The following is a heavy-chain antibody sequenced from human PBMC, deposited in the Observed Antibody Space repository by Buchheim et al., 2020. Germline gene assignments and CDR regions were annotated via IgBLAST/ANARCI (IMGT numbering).Heavy chain of an antibody. CDR1: GYTFTSYY. CDR2: INPSGGST. D-gene: IGHD3-10*01. J-gene: IGHJ5*02. CDR3: ARGDTMVRGVIQRKNWFDP. Sequence: QVQLVQSGAEVKKPGASVKVSCKASGYTFTSYYMHWVRQAPGQGLEWMGIINPSGGSTSYAQKFQGRVTMTRDTSTSTVYMELSSLRSEDTAVYYYARGDTMVRGVIQRKNWFDPWGQGTL. V-gene: IGHV1-46*01.